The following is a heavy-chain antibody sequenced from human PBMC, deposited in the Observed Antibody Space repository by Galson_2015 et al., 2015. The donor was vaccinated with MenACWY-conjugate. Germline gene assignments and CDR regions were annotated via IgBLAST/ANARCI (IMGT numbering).Heavy chain of an antibody. Sequence: KGLEWIGSLYYSGSTYSNPSLKSRVTISVDTSKNQFSLKLSSVTAADTAVYYCARHMNKDDYGGFDIWGQGTMVTVSS. V-gene: IGHV4-39*01. CDR2: LYYSGST. D-gene: IGHD4-23*01. CDR3: ARHMNKDDYGGFDI. J-gene: IGHJ3*02.